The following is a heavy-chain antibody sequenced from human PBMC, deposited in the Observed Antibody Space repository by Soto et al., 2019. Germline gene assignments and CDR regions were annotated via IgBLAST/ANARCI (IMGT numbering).Heavy chain of an antibody. CDR2: IMPIIGTA. J-gene: IGHJ4*02. CDR3: ARDLDFRDCNISHRDY. V-gene: IGHV1-69*01. D-gene: IGHD2-21*01. CDR1: GGTFSSHV. Sequence: QVQLVQSGAEVKKPGSSVKVSCKASGGTFSSHVFNWVRQAPGQGLEWMGGIMPIIGTANYAQKFQGRVTISADESTRTAYMELSSLRSEDTAVYYCARDLDFRDCNISHRDYWGQGTLVTVSS.